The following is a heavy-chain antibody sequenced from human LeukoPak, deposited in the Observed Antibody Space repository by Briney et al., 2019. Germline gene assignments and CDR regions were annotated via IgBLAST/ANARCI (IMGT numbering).Heavy chain of an antibody. CDR3: ASVKQWLSRVTNY. V-gene: IGHV3-21*01. Sequence: GGSLRLSCAASGFTFSDYGMHWVRQAPGKGLEWVSSISSSSSYIYYADSVKGRFTISRDNAKNSLYLQMNSLRAEDTAVYYCASVKQWLSRVTNYWGQGTLVTVSS. J-gene: IGHJ4*02. D-gene: IGHD6-19*01. CDR2: ISSSSSYI. CDR1: GFTFSDYG.